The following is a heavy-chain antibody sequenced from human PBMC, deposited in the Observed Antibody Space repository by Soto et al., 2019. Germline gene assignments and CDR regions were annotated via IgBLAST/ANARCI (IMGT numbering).Heavy chain of an antibody. Sequence: QITLKESGPTLVKPTQTLTLTCTFSGFSLSTSGVGVGWIRQPPGKALEWLALIYWDDDKRYSPSLKSRLTTTQDPPKNQVALTMTHMDPVDTAAYYCAQRDYGDYEGARVDYWGQGTLVTGS. CDR1: GFSLSTSGVG. CDR3: AQRDYGDYEGARVDY. CDR2: IYWDDDK. D-gene: IGHD4-17*01. V-gene: IGHV2-5*02. J-gene: IGHJ4*02.